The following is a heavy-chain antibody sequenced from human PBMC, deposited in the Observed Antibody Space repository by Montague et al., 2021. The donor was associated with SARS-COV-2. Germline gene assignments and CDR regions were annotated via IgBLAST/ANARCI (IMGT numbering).Heavy chain of an antibody. D-gene: IGHD6-19*01. CDR1: GDSVSSNSAA. V-gene: IGHV6-1*01. J-gene: IGHJ6*02. Sequence: CAISGDSVSSNSAAWNWIRQSPSRGLEWLGRTYYRSKWYNDYALSVKSRITINPDTSKNQFSLQLNSVTPEDTAVYYCAREQQWQGAVYYYYGMDVWGQGTTVTVSS. CDR2: TYYRSKWYN. CDR3: AREQQWQGAVYYYYGMDV.